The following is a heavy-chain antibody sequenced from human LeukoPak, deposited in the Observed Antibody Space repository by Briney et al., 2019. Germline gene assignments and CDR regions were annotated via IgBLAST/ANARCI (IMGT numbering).Heavy chain of an antibody. J-gene: IGHJ4*01. D-gene: IGHD7-27*01. CDR1: GGSVSDYY. V-gene: IGHV4-59*02. CDR3: ASRKLGNDY. CDR2: IYYTGSS. Sequence: PSETLSLTCTVSGGSVSDYYWSWIRQSPGKGLEWIGYIYYTGSSSYNPSLRSRVTISADTSKNQFSLKLSSVAAADTAVYYCASRKLGNDYWGQGTLVTVSS.